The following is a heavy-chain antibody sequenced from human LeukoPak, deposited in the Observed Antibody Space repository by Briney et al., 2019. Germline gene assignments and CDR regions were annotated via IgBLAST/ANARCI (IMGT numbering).Heavy chain of an antibody. D-gene: IGHD6-13*01. CDR3: ARDSGYSSSWYYFDY. V-gene: IGHV3-33*01. CDR1: GFTFSSYG. J-gene: IGHJ4*02. CDR2: IWYDGSNK. Sequence: GGSPRLSCAASGFTFSSYGMHWVRQAPGKGLEWVAVIWYDGSNKYYADSVKGRFTISRDNSKNTLYLQMNSLRAEDTAVYYCARDSGYSSSWYYFDYWGQGTLVTVSS.